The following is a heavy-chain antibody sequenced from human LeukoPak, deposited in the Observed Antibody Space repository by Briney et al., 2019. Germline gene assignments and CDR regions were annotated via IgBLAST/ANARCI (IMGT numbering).Heavy chain of an antibody. Sequence: PGGSLRLSCAASGFTFSSYEMNWVRQAPGKGLEWVSYISSSGGTIYYADPVKGRFTISRDNAKNSLYLQMNSLRAEDTAVYYCARAIRGYSYGIGLNDYWGQGTLVTVSS. CDR2: ISSSGGTI. CDR1: GFTFSSYE. J-gene: IGHJ4*02. CDR3: ARAIRGYSYGIGLNDY. D-gene: IGHD5-18*01. V-gene: IGHV3-48*03.